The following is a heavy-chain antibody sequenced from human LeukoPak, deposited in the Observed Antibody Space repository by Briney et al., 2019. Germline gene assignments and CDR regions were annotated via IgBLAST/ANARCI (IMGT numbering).Heavy chain of an antibody. CDR2: IYHSGST. V-gene: IGHV4-38-2*01. D-gene: IGHD6-13*01. CDR3: ARAGSDEEQLESWFFDY. J-gene: IGHJ4*02. CDR1: GYSISSGYY. Sequence: SETLSLTCAVSGYSISSGYYWGWIRQPPGKGLEWIGSIYHSGSTYYNPSPKSRVTISVDTSKNQFSLKLSSVTAADTAVYYCARAGSDEEQLESWFFDYWGQGTLVTVSS.